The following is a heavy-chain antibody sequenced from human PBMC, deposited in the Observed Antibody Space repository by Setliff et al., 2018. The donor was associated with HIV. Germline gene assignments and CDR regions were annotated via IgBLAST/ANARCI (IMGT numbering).Heavy chain of an antibody. D-gene: IGHD5-12*01. CDR1: GVSISNADYY. Sequence: PSETLSLTCTVSGVSISNADYYWTWIRQPPGKGLEWIGFIYYSDSYTFYYDHNPSLKSRITASVDTSRNQFSLKVTFVTAADTAVYYCARLRGYPFDPRDWFDPWGQGTLVTVSS. CDR3: ARLRGYPFDPRDWFDP. CDR2: IYYSDSYTFYY. V-gene: IGHV4-30-4*02. J-gene: IGHJ5*02.